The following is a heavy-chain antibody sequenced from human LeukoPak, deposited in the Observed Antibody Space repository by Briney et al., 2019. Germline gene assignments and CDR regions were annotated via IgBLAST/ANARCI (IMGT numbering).Heavy chain of an antibody. CDR1: GYTFTSYG. CDR3: ARSGRSSVVPAADDY. V-gene: IGHV1-18*01. J-gene: IGHJ4*02. CDR2: ISAYNGNT. Sequence: ASVKVSCKASGYTFTSYGISWVRQAPGQGLEWMGWISAYNGNTNYAQKLQGRVTMTTDTSTSTAYMELRSLRADDTAVYYCARSGRSSVVPAADDYWGQGTLVTASS. D-gene: IGHD2-2*01.